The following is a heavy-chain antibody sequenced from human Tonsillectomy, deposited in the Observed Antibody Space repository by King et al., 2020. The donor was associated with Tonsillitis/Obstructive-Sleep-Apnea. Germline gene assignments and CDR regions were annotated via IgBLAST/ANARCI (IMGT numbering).Heavy chain of an antibody. J-gene: IGHJ4*02. CDR2: ISGSGGST. D-gene: IGHD2-2*01. CDR1: GFTFSSYA. V-gene: IGHV3-23*04. CDR3: AKELRYCSSTSCSAYDY. Sequence: DVQLVESGGGLVQPGGSLRLSCAASGFTFSSYAMSWVRQAPGKGLEWVSAISGSGGSTYYADSVKGRLTISRDNSKNTLYLQMNSLRAEDTAVYYCAKELRYCSSTSCSAYDYWGQGTLVTVSS.